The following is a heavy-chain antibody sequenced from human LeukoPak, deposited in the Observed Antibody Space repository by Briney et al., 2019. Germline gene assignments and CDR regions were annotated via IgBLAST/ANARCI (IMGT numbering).Heavy chain of an antibody. CDR1: GFTFCDYA. CDR2: IRSKAYGGTT. D-gene: IGHD6-19*01. CDR3: VRAVAGLNGFDR. V-gene: IGHV3-49*04. J-gene: IGHJ5*02. Sequence: GGSLRLSCTASGFTFCDYAMSWVRQAPGKGLEGVGFIRSKAYGGTTEYAASVKGRFTISRDDSKSIAYLQMNSLKTEDTAVYYCVRAVAGLNGFDRWGQGTLVTVSS.